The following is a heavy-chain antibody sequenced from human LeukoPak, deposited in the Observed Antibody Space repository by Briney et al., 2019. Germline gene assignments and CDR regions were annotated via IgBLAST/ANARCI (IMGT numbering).Heavy chain of an antibody. D-gene: IGHD6-6*01. J-gene: IGHJ3*02. CDR2: IYTSGST. CDR1: GGSISSGSYY. V-gene: IGHV4-61*02. CDR3: ARAASIAARRGAFDI. Sequence: KSSETLSLTCTVSGGSISSGSYYWSWIRQPAGKGLEWIGRIYTSGSTKYNPSLKSRVTISVDTSKNQFSLKLSSVTAADTAMYYCARAASIAARRGAFDIWGQGTMVTVSS.